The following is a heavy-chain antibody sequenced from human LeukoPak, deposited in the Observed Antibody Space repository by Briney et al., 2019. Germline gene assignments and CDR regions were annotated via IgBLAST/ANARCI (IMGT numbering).Heavy chain of an antibody. V-gene: IGHV1-58*01. D-gene: IGHD6-6*01. CDR3: ARDPRSSSSIHWFDP. CDR2: IVVGSGNT. J-gene: IGHJ5*02. Sequence: SVKVSCKASGFTFTSSAVQWVRQARGQRLEWIGWIVVGSGNTNHAQKFQERVTITRDMSTSTAYMELSSLRSEDTAVYYCARDPRSSSSIHWFDPWGQGTLVTVSS. CDR1: GFTFTSSA.